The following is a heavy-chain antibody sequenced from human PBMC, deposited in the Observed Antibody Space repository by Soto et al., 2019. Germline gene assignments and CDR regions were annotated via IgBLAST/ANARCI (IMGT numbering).Heavy chain of an antibody. J-gene: IGHJ3*02. V-gene: IGHV3-23*01. Sequence: EVQLLESGGGLVEPGGSLRLSCAASGFTFSSYAMSWVRQAPGKGLEWVSAISGSGGSTYYADSVKGRFTISRDNSKNTLYLQMNSLRAEDTAVYYCVKSRGFGGVIVNAFDIWGQGTMVTVSS. CDR2: ISGSGGST. CDR1: GFTFSSYA. D-gene: IGHD3-16*02. CDR3: VKSRGFGGVIVNAFDI.